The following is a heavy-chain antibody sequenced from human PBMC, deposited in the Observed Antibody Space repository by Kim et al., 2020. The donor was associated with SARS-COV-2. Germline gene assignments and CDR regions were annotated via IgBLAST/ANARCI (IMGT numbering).Heavy chain of an antibody. J-gene: IGHJ4*02. Sequence: TPSLKSRVPISVATSKNQFSLKLSSVTAADTAVYSWARDQGGGSGLFDYWGQGTLVTVSS. V-gene: IGHV4-59*01. D-gene: IGHD3-10*01. CDR3: ARDQGGGSGLFDY.